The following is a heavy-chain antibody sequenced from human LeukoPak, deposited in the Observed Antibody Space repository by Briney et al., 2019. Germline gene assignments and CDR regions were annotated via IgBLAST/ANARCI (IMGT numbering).Heavy chain of an antibody. CDR3: RVVVVPPEYYFDY. J-gene: IGHJ4*02. CDR1: GGSISSYY. CDR2: IYTSGST. V-gene: IGHV4-4*09. D-gene: IGHD2-2*01. Sequence: SETLSLTCTVSGGSISSYYWSWIRQPPGKGLEWIGCIYTSGSTNYNPSLKSRVTISVDTSKNQFSLKLSSVTAADTAVYYCRVVVVPPEYYFDYWGQGTLVTVSS.